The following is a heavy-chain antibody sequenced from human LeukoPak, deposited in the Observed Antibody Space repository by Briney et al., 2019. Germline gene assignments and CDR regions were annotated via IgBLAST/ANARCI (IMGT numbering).Heavy chain of an antibody. V-gene: IGHV3-23*01. CDR1: GFTFSSYA. J-gene: IGHJ4*02. Sequence: GGSLRLSCAASGFTFSSYAMSWVRQAPGKGREWVSAISGSGGSTYYADSVKGRFTISRDNSKNTLYLQMNSLRAEDTAVYYCAKSATYCGGDCYLAGDFDYWGQGTLVTVSS. CDR3: AKSATYCGGDCYLAGDFDY. CDR2: ISGSGGST. D-gene: IGHD2-21*01.